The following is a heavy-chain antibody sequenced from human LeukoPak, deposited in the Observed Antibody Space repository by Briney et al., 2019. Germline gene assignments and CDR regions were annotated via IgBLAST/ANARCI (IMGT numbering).Heavy chain of an antibody. J-gene: IGHJ4*02. CDR2: SYYSGST. CDR3: ARGSTVFDY. Sequence: SETLSLTCVVSGGSISGAYWSWIRQPPGKVRAWIGCSYYSGSTNYDPSRMNRVTISVDTSKNQYSLKLSSVTAADTAVYYCARGSTVFDYWGQGTLVTVSS. V-gene: IGHV4-59*01. CDR1: GGSISGAY. D-gene: IGHD4-11*01.